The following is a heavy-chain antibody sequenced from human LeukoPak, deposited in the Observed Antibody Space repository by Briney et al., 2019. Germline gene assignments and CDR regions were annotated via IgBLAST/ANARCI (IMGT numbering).Heavy chain of an antibody. CDR2: INTNTGNP. Sequence: ASVKVSCKASGYTFTDYYMSWVRQAPGQGLEWMGWINTNTGNPTYAQGFTGRFVFSLDTSVSTAYLQISSLKAEDTAVYYCARDHYGGLGYYYYYMDVWGKGTTVTVSS. CDR1: GYTFTDYY. CDR3: ARDHYGGLGYYYYYMDV. D-gene: IGHD4-23*01. V-gene: IGHV7-4-1*02. J-gene: IGHJ6*03.